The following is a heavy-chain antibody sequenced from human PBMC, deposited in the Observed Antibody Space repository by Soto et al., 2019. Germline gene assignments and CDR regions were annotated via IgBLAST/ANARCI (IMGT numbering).Heavy chain of an antibody. J-gene: IGHJ6*02. Sequence: PGGSLRLSCAASGFTFSSYAMHWVRQAPGKGLEWVAVISYDGSNKYYADSVKGRFTISRDNSKNTLYLQMNSLRAADTAVYYCARVSSSSWYVNYYGMDVWGQGITVTVSS. D-gene: IGHD6-13*01. CDR1: GFTFSSYA. CDR2: ISYDGSNK. V-gene: IGHV3-30-3*01. CDR3: ARVSSSSWYVNYYGMDV.